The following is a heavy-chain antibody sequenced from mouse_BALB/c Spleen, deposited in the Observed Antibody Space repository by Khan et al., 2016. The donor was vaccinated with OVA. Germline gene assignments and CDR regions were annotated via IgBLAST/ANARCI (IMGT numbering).Heavy chain of an antibody. Sequence: IQLVQSGAELVRPGALVNLSCKASGFDIKDYYMHWVKQRPEQGLEWIGWIDPENDNTRYDPKYQGKASITSDTSSNTAYLQLSSLTSEDTAVYSCARDGYSPWFAYWGQGTLVTVSA. D-gene: IGHD2-3*01. CDR1: GFDIKDYY. CDR2: IDPENDNT. V-gene: IGHV14-1*02. J-gene: IGHJ3*01. CDR3: ARDGYSPWFAY.